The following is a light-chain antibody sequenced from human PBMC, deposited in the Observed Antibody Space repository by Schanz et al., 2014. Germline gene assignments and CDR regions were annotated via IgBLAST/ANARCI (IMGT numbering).Light chain of an antibody. V-gene: IGLV1-40*01. CDR3: SSYAGSNGVL. J-gene: IGLJ2*01. CDR2: GNT. Sequence: QSVLTQPPSVSGAPGQRVTISCTGSSSNIGAGYDVHWYQQLPGTAPKLVIFGNTNRPSGVPDRFSGSKSGTSASLAIAGLQAEDEADYYCSSYAGSNGVLFGGGTKLTVL. CDR1: SSNIGAGYD.